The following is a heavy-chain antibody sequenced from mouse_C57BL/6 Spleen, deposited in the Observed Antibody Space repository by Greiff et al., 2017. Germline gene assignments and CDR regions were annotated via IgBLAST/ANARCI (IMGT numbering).Heavy chain of an antibody. CDR3: ARWGTAQPGFAY. J-gene: IGHJ3*01. D-gene: IGHD3-2*02. V-gene: IGHV1-69*01. Sequence: QVQLQQPGAELVMPGASVKLSCKASGYTFTSYWMHWVKQRPGQGLEWIGEIDPSDSYTNYNQKFKGKSTLTVDTSSSTAYMQLSSLTSEDSAVYYCARWGTAQPGFAYWGQGTLVTVSA. CDR2: IDPSDSYT. CDR1: GYTFTSYW.